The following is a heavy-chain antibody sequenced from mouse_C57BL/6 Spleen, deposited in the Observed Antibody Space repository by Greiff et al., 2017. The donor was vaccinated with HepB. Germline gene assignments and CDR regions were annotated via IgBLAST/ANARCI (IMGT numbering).Heavy chain of an antibody. CDR1: GYTFTSYG. CDR2: IYPRSGNT. CDR3: ARWGYGSSEGFAY. J-gene: IGHJ3*01. V-gene: IGHV1-81*01. D-gene: IGHD1-1*01. Sequence: VQLQQSGAELARPGASVKLSCKASGYTFTSYGISWVKQRTGQGLEWIGEIYPRSGNTYYNEKFKGKATLTADKSSSTAYMELRSLTSEDSAVYFCARWGYGSSEGFAYWGQGTLVTVSA.